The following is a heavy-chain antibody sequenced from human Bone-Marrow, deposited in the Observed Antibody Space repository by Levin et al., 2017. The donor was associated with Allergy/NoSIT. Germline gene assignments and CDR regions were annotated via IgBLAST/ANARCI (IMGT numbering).Heavy chain of an antibody. CDR1: GFTFSTSA. V-gene: IGHV3-33*01. Sequence: LSLPCAASGFTFSTSAMHWVRQAPGKGLEWVALIWYDGTNKYYADSVRGRFTISRDNSKNTLSLRMNSLRAEDTAVYYCARDGLISYYYDTSAYLDYWGQGTLVTVSS. J-gene: IGHJ4*02. CDR2: IWYDGTNK. CDR3: ARDGLISYYYDTSAYLDY. D-gene: IGHD3-22*01.